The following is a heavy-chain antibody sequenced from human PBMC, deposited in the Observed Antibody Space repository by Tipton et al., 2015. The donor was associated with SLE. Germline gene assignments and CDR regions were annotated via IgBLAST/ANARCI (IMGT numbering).Heavy chain of an antibody. V-gene: IGHV4-39*07. J-gene: IGHJ2*01. CDR1: GGSISSSSYY. CDR2: IYYSGNT. CDR3: ARVRGVTAAGKTNWYFDL. D-gene: IGHD6-13*01. Sequence: TLSLTCTVSGGSISSSSYYWGWIRQPPGKGLEWIGSIYYSGNTYHNPSLKSRVTISVDTSKNQFSLKLTSVTAADTAVYYCARVRGVTAAGKTNWYFDLWGRGTLVTVSS.